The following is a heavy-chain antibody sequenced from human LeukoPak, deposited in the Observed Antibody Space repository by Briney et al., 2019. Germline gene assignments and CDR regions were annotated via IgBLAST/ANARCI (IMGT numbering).Heavy chain of an antibody. Sequence: SETLSLTCAVYGGSFSGYYLSWIRQPPGKGLEWIGEINHSGSTNYRPSLKSRVTISVDTSKNQFSLKLSSVTAADTAVYYCARAGDSSGYCDSWGQGTLVTVSS. J-gene: IGHJ4*02. CDR3: ARAGDSSGYCDS. V-gene: IGHV4-34*01. D-gene: IGHD3-22*01. CDR2: INHSGST. CDR1: GGSFSGYY.